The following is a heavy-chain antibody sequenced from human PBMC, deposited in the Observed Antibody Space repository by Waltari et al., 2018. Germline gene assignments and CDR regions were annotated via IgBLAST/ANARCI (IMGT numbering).Heavy chain of an antibody. CDR1: GFTFGDYW. CDR3: ARDGSRGGDFDY. Sequence: VQLVESGGGLVQPGGSLRLPCAASGFTFGDYWMTWVRQAPGKGLDWIANIKEDGSEIYYADCVKGRFTMSRDNAKNSLYLQMNSLRDEDMAIYYCARDGSRGGDFDYWGQGTLVTVSS. V-gene: IGHV3-7*03. J-gene: IGHJ4*02. D-gene: IGHD1-26*01. CDR2: IKEDGSEI.